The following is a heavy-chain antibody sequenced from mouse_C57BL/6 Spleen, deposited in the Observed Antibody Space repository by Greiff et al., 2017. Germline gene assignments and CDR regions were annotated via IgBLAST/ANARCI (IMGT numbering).Heavy chain of an antibody. CDR3: ARSAYDDPV. Sequence: QVHVKQSGAELVKPGASVKISCKASGYAFSSYGMNWVKQRPGKGLEWIGQIYPRDGDTNYNGKFKGKATLTADKASSTAYMQLISLTSWDSAVYFSARSAYDDPVWGTGTTVTVSS. D-gene: IGHD2-3*01. J-gene: IGHJ1*03. CDR1: GYAFSSYG. V-gene: IGHV1-80*01. CDR2: IYPRDGDT.